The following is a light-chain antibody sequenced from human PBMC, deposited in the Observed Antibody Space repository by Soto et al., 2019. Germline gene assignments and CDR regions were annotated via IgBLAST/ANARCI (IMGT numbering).Light chain of an antibody. CDR3: QQYKNWPIT. CDR1: QNVSSN. V-gene: IGKV3-15*01. J-gene: IGKJ5*01. Sequence: EIVMTQSPATLSVSPGERATLSCRASQNVSSNLAWYQQKLGQAPRLLIYGASTRATGIPARFSGSGSGTEFTLTISSLQSEDFAVYYCQQYKNWPITFGQGTRLEIK. CDR2: GAS.